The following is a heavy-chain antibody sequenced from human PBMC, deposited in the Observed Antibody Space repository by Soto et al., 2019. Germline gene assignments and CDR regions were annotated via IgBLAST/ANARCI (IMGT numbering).Heavy chain of an antibody. D-gene: IGHD2-15*01. CDR3: ARLGCSGGSCYLYYYYYYYMDV. Sequence: SETLSLTCTVSGGSISSSSYYWGWIRQPPGKGLEWIGSIYYSGSTYYNPSLKSRVTISVDTSKNQFSLKLSSVTAADTAVYYCARLGCSGGSCYLYYYYYYYMDVWGKGTTVTVSS. CDR2: IYYSGST. CDR1: GGSISSSSYY. V-gene: IGHV4-39*01. J-gene: IGHJ6*03.